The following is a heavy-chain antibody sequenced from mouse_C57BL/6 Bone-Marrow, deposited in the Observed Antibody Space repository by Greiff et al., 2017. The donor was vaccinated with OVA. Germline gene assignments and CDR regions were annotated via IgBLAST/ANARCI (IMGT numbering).Heavy chain of an antibody. V-gene: IGHV1-26*01. CDR2: INPNNGGT. CDR3: ARGLYYGNY. D-gene: IGHD2-1*01. J-gene: IGHJ2*01. CDR1: GYTFTDYY. Sequence: VQLQQSGPELVKPGASVKISCKASGYTFTDYYMNWVKQSHGKSLEWIGDINPNNGGTSYNQKFKGKATLTVDKSSSTAYMELRSLTSEDSAVYYCARGLYYGNYWGQGTTLTVSS.